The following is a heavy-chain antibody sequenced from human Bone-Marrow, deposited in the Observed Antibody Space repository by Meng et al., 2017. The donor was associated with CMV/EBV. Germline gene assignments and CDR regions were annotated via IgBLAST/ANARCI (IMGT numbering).Heavy chain of an antibody. Sequence: ASVKVSCKASGYTFTHYYMHWVRQAPGQGLEWMGWISAYNGNTNYAQKLQDRVTMTTDTSTSTAYLELRSLRSDDTAVYYCARDLKHTSGWFTYWGQGTLVTVSS. D-gene: IGHD6-19*01. CDR2: ISAYNGNT. CDR1: GYTFTHYY. V-gene: IGHV1-18*04. J-gene: IGHJ4*02. CDR3: ARDLKHTSGWFTY.